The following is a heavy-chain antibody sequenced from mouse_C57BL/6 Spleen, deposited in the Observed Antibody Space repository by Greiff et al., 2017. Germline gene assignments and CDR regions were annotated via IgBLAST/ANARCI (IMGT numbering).Heavy chain of an antibody. CDR3: ARSTGWDFEV. D-gene: IGHD4-1*01. Sequence: VKLMESGPELVKPGASVKISCKASGYAFSSSWMHWVKQRPGKGLEWIGRIYPGDGDTNYNGKFKGKATLTADKSSSTAYMQLSSLTSEDSAVYFCARSTGWDFEVWGTGTTGTVSS. CDR1: GYAFSSSW. CDR2: IYPGDGDT. V-gene: IGHV1-82*01. J-gene: IGHJ1*03.